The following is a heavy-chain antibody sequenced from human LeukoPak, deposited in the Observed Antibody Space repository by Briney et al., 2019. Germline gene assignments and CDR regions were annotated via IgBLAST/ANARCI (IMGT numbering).Heavy chain of an antibody. V-gene: IGHV4-61*01. J-gene: IGHJ5*02. CDR1: GFTVSSSPYY. Sequence: SETLSLTCSVSGFTVSSSPYYRGWLPQRPGKGLEGVGVTFSTSTLYNASHRSRLTIVVDTSKNQFSLKLTSATAADTAIYFCARYKFHNYFDPWGQGALVVVSS. CDR2: TFSTST. D-gene: IGHD5-24*01. CDR3: ARYKFHNYFDP.